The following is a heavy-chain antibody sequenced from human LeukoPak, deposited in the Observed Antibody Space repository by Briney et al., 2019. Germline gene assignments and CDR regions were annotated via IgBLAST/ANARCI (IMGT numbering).Heavy chain of an antibody. CDR1: GFTFRSYA. Sequence: GGSLRLSCSASGFTFRSYAMHWVRQAPGKGLEYVSAISSNGGTIYYADSVKGRFTISRDNSKNTVYLQMSSLRADDTGVYYCVKDRDLFGVVIGTPVAGTFDDWGQGTLVTVSS. V-gene: IGHV3-64D*09. CDR2: ISSNGGTI. D-gene: IGHD3-3*01. CDR3: VKDRDLFGVVIGTPVAGTFDD. J-gene: IGHJ4*02.